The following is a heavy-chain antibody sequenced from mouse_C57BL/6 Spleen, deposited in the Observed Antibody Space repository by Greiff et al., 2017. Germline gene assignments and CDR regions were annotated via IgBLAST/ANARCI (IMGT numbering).Heavy chain of an antibody. CDR3: TGGGYYYGSSYNY. CDR1: GFTFSNYW. Sequence: LQQSGGGLVQPGGSMKLSCVASGFTFSNYWMNWVRQSPEKGLEWVAQIRLKSDNYATHYAESVKGRFTISRDDSKSSVYLQMNNLRAEDTGIYYCTGGGYYYGSSYNYGGQGTTLTVSS. J-gene: IGHJ2*01. D-gene: IGHD1-1*01. V-gene: IGHV6-3*01. CDR2: IRLKSDNYAT.